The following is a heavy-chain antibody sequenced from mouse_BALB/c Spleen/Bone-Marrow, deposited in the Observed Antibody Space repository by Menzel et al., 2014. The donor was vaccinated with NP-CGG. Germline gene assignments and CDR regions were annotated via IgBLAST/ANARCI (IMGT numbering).Heavy chain of an antibody. V-gene: IGHV1-63*02. J-gene: IGHJ1*01. CDR1: GYTFTNYW. D-gene: IGHD2-14*01. CDR3: AREVRRYFDV. Sequence: VQLVESGAELVRPGTSVKISCKASGYTFTNYWLGWVKQRPGHGLEWIGDIYPGGGYTNYNEKFKGKATLTADTSSSTAYMQLSSLTSEYSAVYFCAREVRRYFDVWGAGTTVTVSS. CDR2: IYPGGGYT.